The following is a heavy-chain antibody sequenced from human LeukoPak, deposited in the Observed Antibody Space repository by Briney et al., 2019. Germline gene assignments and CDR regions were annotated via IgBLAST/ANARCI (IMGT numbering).Heavy chain of an antibody. CDR1: GFTFSDYY. V-gene: IGHV3-11*03. CDR2: ISTSGSST. CDR3: ARVPGRYAFDF. J-gene: IGHJ3*01. Sequence: GGSLRLSCAASGFTFSDYYMSWIRQAPGKGPEWVSYISTSGSSTNYADSVKGRFTISRDNAKNSLYLQMDRLRAEDTAVYYCARVPGRYAFDFWGQGTMVTVSS. D-gene: IGHD2-15*01.